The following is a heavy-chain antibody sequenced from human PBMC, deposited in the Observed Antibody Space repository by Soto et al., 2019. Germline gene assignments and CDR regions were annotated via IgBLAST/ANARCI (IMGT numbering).Heavy chain of an antibody. J-gene: IGHJ4*02. D-gene: IGHD3-10*01. CDR3: ASQRGERGRWYYFDY. CDR1: GYTFTSYG. V-gene: IGHV1-18*01. CDR2: ISAYNGNT. Sequence: ASVKVSCKASGYTFTSYGISWVRQAPGQGLEWMGWISAYNGNTNYAQKLQGRVTMTTDTSTSTAYMELRSLRSDDTAVYYCASQRGERGRWYYFDYWGQGTLVTVST.